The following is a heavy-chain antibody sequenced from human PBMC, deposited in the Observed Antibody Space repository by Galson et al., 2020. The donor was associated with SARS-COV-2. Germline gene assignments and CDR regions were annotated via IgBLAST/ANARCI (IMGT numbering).Heavy chain of an antibody. CDR1: GGSISSSSYY. CDR2: IYYSGST. V-gene: IGHV4-39*01. D-gene: IGHD5-12*01. J-gene: IGHJ3*02. CDR3: ARPRARYNDGLRYAFDI. Sequence: SETLSLTCTVSGGSISSSSYYWGWIRQPPGKGLEWIGSIYYSGSTYYNPSLKSRVTISVDTSKNQFSLKLSSVTAADTAVYYCARPRARYNDGLRYAFDIWGQGTMVTVSS.